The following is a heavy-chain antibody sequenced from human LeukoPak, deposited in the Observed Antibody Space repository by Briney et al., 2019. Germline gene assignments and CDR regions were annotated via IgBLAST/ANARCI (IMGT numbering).Heavy chain of an antibody. CDR3: ARETEMANLDY. CDR1: GFTFSSYA. V-gene: IGHV3-23*01. Sequence: PGGSLRLSCAASGFTFSSYAMSWVRQAPGKGLEWVSAISGSGGSTYYADSVKGRFTISRDNAKKSLYLQMNSLRAEDTAVYYCARETEMANLDYWGQGTLVTVSS. CDR2: ISGSGGST. J-gene: IGHJ4*02. D-gene: IGHD5-24*01.